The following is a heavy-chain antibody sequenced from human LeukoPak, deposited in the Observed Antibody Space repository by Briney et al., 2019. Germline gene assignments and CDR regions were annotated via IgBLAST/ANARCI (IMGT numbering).Heavy chain of an antibody. Sequence: PSETLSLTCAVYGGSFSGYYWSWIRQPPGKGLEWIGEINHSGSTNYNPSLKSRVTISVDTSKNQFSLKLSSVTAADTAVYYCARGYCSGGSCYSYYYFYMDVWGKGTTVTVFS. J-gene: IGHJ6*03. CDR2: INHSGST. CDR1: GGSFSGYY. V-gene: IGHV4-34*01. D-gene: IGHD2-15*01. CDR3: ARGYCSGGSCYSYYYFYMDV.